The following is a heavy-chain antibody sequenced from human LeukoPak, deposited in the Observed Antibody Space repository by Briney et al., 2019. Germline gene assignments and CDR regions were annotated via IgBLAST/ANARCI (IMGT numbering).Heavy chain of an antibody. J-gene: IGHJ5*02. CDR2: INHSGST. D-gene: IGHD4-17*01. V-gene: IGHV4-34*01. CDR1: DGSFSGYY. Sequence: SETLSLTCAVYDGSFSGYYWSWIRQPPGKGLEWIGEINHSGSTNYNPSLKSRVTISVDTSKNQFSLKLSSVTAADTAVYYCARGRLRGWFDPWGQGTLVTVSS. CDR3: ARGRLRGWFDP.